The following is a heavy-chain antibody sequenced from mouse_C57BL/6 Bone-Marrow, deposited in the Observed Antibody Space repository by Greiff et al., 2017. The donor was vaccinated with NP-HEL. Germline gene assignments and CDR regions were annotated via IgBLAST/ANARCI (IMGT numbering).Heavy chain of an antibody. V-gene: IGHV5-9-1*02. CDR3: TRDYWPYAMDY. CDR2: ISSGGDYI. CDR1: GFTFSSYA. Sequence: EVKLEESGEGLVKPGGSLKLSCAASGFTFSSYAMSWVRQTPEKRLEWVAYISSGGDYIYYADTVKGRFTISRDNARNTLYLQMSSLKSEDTAMYYCTRDYWPYAMDYWGQGTSVTVSS. D-gene: IGHD1-1*01. J-gene: IGHJ4*01.